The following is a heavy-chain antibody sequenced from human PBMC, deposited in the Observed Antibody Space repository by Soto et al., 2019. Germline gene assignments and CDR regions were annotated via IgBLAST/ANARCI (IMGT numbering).Heavy chain of an antibody. Sequence: GSLRLSCAASGFTFSSYAMSWVRQAPGKGLEWVSAISGSGGSTYYADSVKGRFTISRDNSKNTLYLQMNSLRAEDTAVYYCAKDDDSSWYGDYWGQGTLVTVSS. CDR3: AKDDDSSWYGDY. V-gene: IGHV3-23*01. J-gene: IGHJ4*02. D-gene: IGHD6-13*01. CDR2: ISGSGGST. CDR1: GFTFSSYA.